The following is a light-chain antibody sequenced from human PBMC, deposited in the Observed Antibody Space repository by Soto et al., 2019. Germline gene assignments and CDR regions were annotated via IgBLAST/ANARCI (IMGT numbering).Light chain of an antibody. V-gene: IGLV2-23*02. CDR3: CSYAGGSTVI. CDR2: EVS. Sequence: QSALTQPASVSGSPGQSITISCTGTSSDVGSYNLVSWYQQHPGKAPKVKIYEVSKRPSGVSNRFSGSKSGNTASLTISGLQAEDEADYYCCSYAGGSTVIFGGGTEVTVL. J-gene: IGLJ2*01. CDR1: SSDVGSYNL.